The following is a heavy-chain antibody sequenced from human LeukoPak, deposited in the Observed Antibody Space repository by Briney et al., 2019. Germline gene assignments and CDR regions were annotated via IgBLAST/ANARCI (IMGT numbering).Heavy chain of an antibody. CDR1: GLTLSRSG. Sequence: PGGSLRLSCAASGLTLSRSGMHWVRQAPGKGLEWVAFIRSDGNKYYYADSVKGRFTISRDSSKNTLYLQMDSLRPEDTAVYYCAKDLGAYYYGSVLDYWGQGTLVTVSS. V-gene: IGHV3-30*02. J-gene: IGHJ4*02. CDR3: AKDLGAYYYGSVLDY. D-gene: IGHD3-10*01. CDR2: IRSDGNKY.